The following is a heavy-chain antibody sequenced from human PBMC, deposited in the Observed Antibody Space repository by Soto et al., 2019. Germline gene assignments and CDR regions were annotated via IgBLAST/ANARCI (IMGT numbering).Heavy chain of an antibody. V-gene: IGHV2-26*01. CDR1: GFSLTTGKMG. CDR2: FFSDAER. J-gene: IGHJ6*02. CDR3: ARMDGDYNYYGLDV. D-gene: IGHD4-17*01. Sequence: SGPTLVNPTETLTLTCTVSGFSLTTGKMGVSWIRQPPGKALEWLAHFFSDAERSYSTSMQSRLNMYKDSSGSQVVLTMTNMAPADTATYFCARMDGDYNYYGLDVWGHGIAVTVSS.